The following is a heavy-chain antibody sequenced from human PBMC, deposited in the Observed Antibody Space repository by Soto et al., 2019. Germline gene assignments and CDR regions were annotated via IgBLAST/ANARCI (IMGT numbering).Heavy chain of an antibody. J-gene: IGHJ4*02. Sequence: SQTLSLTCAISGDSVSSNSAAWNWIRQSPSRVLEWLGRTYYRSKWYNDYAVSVKSRITINPDTSKNQLSLQLNSVTPEDTAVYYCARAPTYYYDSSGYYFDYWGQGTLVTVSS. CDR2: TYYRSKWYN. D-gene: IGHD3-22*01. CDR1: GDSVSSNSAA. CDR3: ARAPTYYYDSSGYYFDY. V-gene: IGHV6-1*01.